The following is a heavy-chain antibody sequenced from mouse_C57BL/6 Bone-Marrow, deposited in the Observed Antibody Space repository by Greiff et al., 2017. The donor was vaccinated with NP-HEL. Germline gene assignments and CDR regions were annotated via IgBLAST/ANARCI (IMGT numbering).Heavy chain of an antibody. Sequence: DVKLVESGGGLVQPGGSLSLSCAASGFTFTDYYMSWVRQPPGKALEWLGFIRNKANGYTTEYSASVKGRFTISRDNSQSILYLQMNALRAEDSATYYCARYNSEPGITPYYAMDYWGQGTSVTVSS. CDR1: GFTFTDYY. CDR3: ARYNSEPGITPYYAMDY. V-gene: IGHV7-3*01. J-gene: IGHJ4*01. D-gene: IGHD1-1*01. CDR2: IRNKANGYTT.